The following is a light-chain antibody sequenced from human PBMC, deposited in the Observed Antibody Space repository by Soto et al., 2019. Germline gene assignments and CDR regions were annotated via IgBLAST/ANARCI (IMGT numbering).Light chain of an antibody. J-gene: IGKJ2*01. Sequence: EIVMTQSPATLSVSPGERATLSCRASQSVTSNVAWYQQKPGQAPRLLLYGAFIRATGIPARFSGSGSGTEFTLTISSLQYEDYAVYYCQQYNDWPPYSFGQGTKVDIK. CDR1: QSVTSN. CDR3: QQYNDWPPYS. CDR2: GAF. V-gene: IGKV3-15*01.